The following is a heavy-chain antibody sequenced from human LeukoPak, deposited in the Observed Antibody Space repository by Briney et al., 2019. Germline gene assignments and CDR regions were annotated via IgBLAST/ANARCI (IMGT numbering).Heavy chain of an antibody. V-gene: IGHV4-4*07. J-gene: IGHJ6*02. CDR3: ARDRVRYDFWSGYSSYYYGMDV. Sequence: SETLSLTCTVSGGSISSYYWSWIRQPAGKGLEWIGRIYTSGSTNYNPSLKSRVTMSVDTSKNQFSLKLSSVTAADTAVYYCARDRVRYDFWSGYSSYYYGMDVWGQGTTVTVSS. D-gene: IGHD3-3*01. CDR1: GGSISSYY. CDR2: IYTSGST.